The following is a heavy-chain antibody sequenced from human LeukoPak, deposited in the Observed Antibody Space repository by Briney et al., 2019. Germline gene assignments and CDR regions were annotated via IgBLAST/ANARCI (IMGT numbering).Heavy chain of an antibody. V-gene: IGHV3-23*01. D-gene: IGHD1-7*01. CDR1: GITLSNYA. CDR3: AKALLGTFRGFDY. J-gene: IGHJ4*02. Sequence: GSLRLSRAAPGITLSNYAITLVRPAPRKGLEWVSVISGSGGSKYYAESVKGRFTISRDNSKNTLYLQMNSLRAEDTAVYYCAKALLGTFRGFDYWGQGALVTVSS. CDR2: ISGSGGSK.